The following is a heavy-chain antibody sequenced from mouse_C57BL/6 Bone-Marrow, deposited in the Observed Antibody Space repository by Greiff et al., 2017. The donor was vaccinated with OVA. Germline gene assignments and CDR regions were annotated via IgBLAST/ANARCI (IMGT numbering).Heavy chain of an antibody. CDR3: TYYYGSSPDD. D-gene: IGHD1-1*01. CDR2: IDPENGDT. J-gene: IGHJ2*01. CDR1: GFNIKDDY. V-gene: IGHV14-4*01. Sequence: VQLKESGAELVRPGASVKLSCTASGFNIKDDYMHWVKQRPEQGLEWIGWIDPENGDTEYASKFQGKATITADTSSNTAYLQLSSLTSEDTAVYYCTYYYGSSPDDWGQGTTLTVSS.